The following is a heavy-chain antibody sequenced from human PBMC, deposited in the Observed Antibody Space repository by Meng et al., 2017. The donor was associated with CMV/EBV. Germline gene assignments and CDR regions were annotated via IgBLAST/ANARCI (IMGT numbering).Heavy chain of an antibody. CDR2: INPNSGGT. CDR1: GYTFTGYY. CDR3: ARARKSPVAGTSRGNYFDY. D-gene: IGHD6-19*01. J-gene: IGHJ4*02. V-gene: IGHV1-2*02. Sequence: ASVKVSCKASGYTFTGYYMHWVRQAPGQGLEWMGWINPNSGGTNYAQKFQGRVTMTRDTSISTAYMELSRLGSDDTAVYYCARARKSPVAGTSRGNYFDYWGQGTLVTVSS.